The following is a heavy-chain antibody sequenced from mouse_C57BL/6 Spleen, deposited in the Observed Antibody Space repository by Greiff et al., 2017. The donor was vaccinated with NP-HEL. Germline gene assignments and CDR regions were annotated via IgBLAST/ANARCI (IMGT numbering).Heavy chain of an antibody. CDR3: ARGTYYDYAMDY. J-gene: IGHJ4*01. D-gene: IGHD2-4*01. CDR2: SRNKANDYTT. V-gene: IGHV7-1*01. CDR1: GFTFSDFY. Sequence: EVQGVESGGGLVQSGRSLRLSCATSGFTFSDFYMEWVRQAPGKGLEWIAASRNKANDYTTEYSASVKGRFIVSRDTSQSILYLQMNALRAEDTAIYYCARGTYYDYAMDYWGQGTSVTVSS.